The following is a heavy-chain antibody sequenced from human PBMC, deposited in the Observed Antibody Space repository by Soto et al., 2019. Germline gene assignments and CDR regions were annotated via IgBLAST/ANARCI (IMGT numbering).Heavy chain of an antibody. D-gene: IGHD3-3*01. CDR2: MNPNSGNT. J-gene: IGHJ3*02. V-gene: IGHV1-8*01. Sequence: ASVKVSCKASGYTFTSYDINWVRQATGQGLEWMGWMNPNSGNTGYAQKFQGRVTMTRNTSISTAYMELSSLRSEDTAVYYCAREWHGITIFGVVLDAFDIWGQGTMVTVSS. CDR1: GYTFTSYD. CDR3: AREWHGITIFGVVLDAFDI.